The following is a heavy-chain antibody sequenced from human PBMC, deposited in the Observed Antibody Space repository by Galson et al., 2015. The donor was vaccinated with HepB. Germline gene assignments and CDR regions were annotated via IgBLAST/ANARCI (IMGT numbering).Heavy chain of an antibody. CDR1: GYTFTGYY. J-gene: IGHJ3*02. CDR3: ARARFWVGATFYGSAFDI. CDR2: INPNSGGT. Sequence: SVKVSCKASGYTFTGYYMHWVRQAPGQGLEWMGRINPNSGGTNYAQKFQGRVTMTRDTSISTAYMELSRLRSDDTAVYYCARARFWVGATFYGSAFDIWGQGTMVTVSS. V-gene: IGHV1-2*06. D-gene: IGHD1-26*01.